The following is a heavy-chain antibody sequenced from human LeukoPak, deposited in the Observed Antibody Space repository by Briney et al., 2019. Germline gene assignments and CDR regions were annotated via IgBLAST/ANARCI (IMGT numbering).Heavy chain of an antibody. Sequence: ASVTDSFMGSGYTFTGYYMHWVRQAPGQGLEWMGGINPNSGGKNYAQKCQGRVAVTGDTSISTAYMELSRLRSDDTAVYYCAREGYGDYPHYYYGMDVWGQGTTVTVSS. CDR2: INPNSGGK. V-gene: IGHV1-2*02. D-gene: IGHD4-17*01. J-gene: IGHJ6*02. CDR3: AREGYGDYPHYYYGMDV. CDR1: GYTFTGYY.